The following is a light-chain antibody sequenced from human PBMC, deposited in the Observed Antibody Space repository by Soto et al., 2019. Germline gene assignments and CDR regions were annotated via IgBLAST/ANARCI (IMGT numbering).Light chain of an antibody. V-gene: IGKV3-11*01. CDR3: QQRSNWPIT. CDR1: QSVGANY. J-gene: IGKJ5*01. CDR2: DTS. Sequence: EIVLTQSPDTLSLSPGERATLSCRASQSVGANYLAWYQQKPGQAPRLLIYDTSNRATGIPARFSGSGSGTDFTLTINNLDPEDFAVYYCQQRSNWPITFGQGTRLEI.